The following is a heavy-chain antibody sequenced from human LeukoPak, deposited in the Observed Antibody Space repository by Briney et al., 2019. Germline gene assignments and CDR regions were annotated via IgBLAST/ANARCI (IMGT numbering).Heavy chain of an antibody. J-gene: IGHJ5*02. CDR1: GGSISSHY. Sequence: PSETLSLTCTVSGGSISSHYWSWIRQPPGKGLEWIGYIYYGGSTNYNPSLKSRVTISVDTSKNQFSLKLSSVTAADTAVYYCARDTKRSRRFDPWGQGTLVTVSS. CDR3: ARDTKRSRRFDP. V-gene: IGHV4-59*11. D-gene: IGHD1-1*01. CDR2: IYYGGST.